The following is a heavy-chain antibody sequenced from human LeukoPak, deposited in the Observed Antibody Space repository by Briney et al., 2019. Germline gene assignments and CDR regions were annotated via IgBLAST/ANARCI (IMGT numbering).Heavy chain of an antibody. V-gene: IGHV3-23*01. J-gene: IGHJ4*02. CDR1: GFTFSSYA. CDR3: AKGMPNVSHYYDSSGYAPFDY. CDR2: ISGSGGST. Sequence: GSLRLSCAASGFTFSSYAMSWVRQAPGKGLEWVSAISGSGGSTYYADSVKGRFTISRDNSKNTLYLQMNSLRAEDTAVYYCAKGMPNVSHYYDSSGYAPFDYWGQGTLVTVSS. D-gene: IGHD3-22*01.